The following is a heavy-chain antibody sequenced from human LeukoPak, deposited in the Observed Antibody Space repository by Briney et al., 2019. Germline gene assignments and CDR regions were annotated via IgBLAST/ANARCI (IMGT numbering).Heavy chain of an antibody. CDR3: AKSVGFTVTNWFDP. CDR1: GFNFSSYA. CDR2: ISGSGGST. J-gene: IGHJ5*02. D-gene: IGHD4-17*01. Sequence: GGFLRLSCAASGFNFSSYAMSWVRQAPGKELEWVSAISGSGGSTYYADSVKGRFTISRDNSKNTLYLQMNSLRAEDTAVYYCAKSVGFTVTNWFDPWGQGTLVTVSS. V-gene: IGHV3-23*01.